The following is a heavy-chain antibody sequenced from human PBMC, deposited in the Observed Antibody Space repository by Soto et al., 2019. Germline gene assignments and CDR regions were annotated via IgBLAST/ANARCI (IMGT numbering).Heavy chain of an antibody. D-gene: IGHD3-10*01. J-gene: IGHJ6*02. CDR1: GFTFSSYS. Sequence: PGGSVRLSCAASGFTFSSYSMNWVRQAPGKGLEWVSSISSSSSYIYYADSVKGRFTISRDNAKNSLYLQMNSLRAEDTAVYYCARGVTMVRGDYGLDVWGQGTTVTVSS. CDR3: ARGVTMVRGDYGLDV. V-gene: IGHV3-21*01. CDR2: ISSSSSYI.